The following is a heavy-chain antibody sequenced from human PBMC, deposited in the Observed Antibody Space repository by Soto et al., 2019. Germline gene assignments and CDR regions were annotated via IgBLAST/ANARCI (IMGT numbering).Heavy chain of an antibody. D-gene: IGHD3-9*01. Sequence: QVQLVESGGGVVQPGRSLRLSCAASGFTFSTYGMHWVRQVPGKGLEWVAVIWYDGSNKYYADSVKGRFTISRDNSKNXLYLQMNSLRAEDTAVYYCARDFLHYDILTGYQDYWGQGTLVTVSS. CDR3: ARDFLHYDILTGYQDY. CDR2: IWYDGSNK. CDR1: GFTFSTYG. V-gene: IGHV3-33*01. J-gene: IGHJ4*02.